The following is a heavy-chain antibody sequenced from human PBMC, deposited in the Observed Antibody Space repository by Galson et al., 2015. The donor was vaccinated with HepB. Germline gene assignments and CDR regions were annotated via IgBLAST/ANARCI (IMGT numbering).Heavy chain of an antibody. Sequence: CAISGDSVSSNSAAWNWIRQSPSRGLEWLGRTYYRSKWYNDYAVSVKSRITINPDTSKNQFSLQLNSVTPEDRAVYYCARDRRIAAAGIGHEAFDIWGQGTMVTVSS. CDR2: TYYRSKWYN. CDR3: ARDRRIAAAGIGHEAFDI. J-gene: IGHJ3*02. V-gene: IGHV6-1*01. CDR1: GDSVSSNSAA. D-gene: IGHD6-13*01.